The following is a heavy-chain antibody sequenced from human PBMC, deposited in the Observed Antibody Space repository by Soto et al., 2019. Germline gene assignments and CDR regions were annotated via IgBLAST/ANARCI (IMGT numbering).Heavy chain of an antibody. V-gene: IGHV1-18*04. J-gene: IGHJ6*02. Sequence: ASVKVSCKASGFGLINYGFTWVRQAPGQGLEWMGWISAYNGNTVYAQNLQGRLTMTRDTSTSTAYMELRSLRSDDTAVYYCARLGVTTSVYYYTMDVWGQGTTVTVSS. CDR2: ISAYNGNT. D-gene: IGHD4-4*01. CDR1: GFGLINYG. CDR3: ARLGVTTSVYYYTMDV.